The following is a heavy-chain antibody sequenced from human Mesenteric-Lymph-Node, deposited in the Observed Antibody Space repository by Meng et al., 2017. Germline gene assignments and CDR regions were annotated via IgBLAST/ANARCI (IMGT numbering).Heavy chain of an antibody. CDR1: GYPFTSYD. J-gene: IGHJ1*01. CDR3: ARGDCGGDCYSYQH. D-gene: IGHD2-21*02. Sequence: SVKVSCKASGYPFTSYDINWLRQAPGQGLEWRGRIITILGIANYAQKFQGRVTITADKTTSTAYMELSSLRSEDTAVYYCARGDCGGDCYSYQHWGQGTLVTVSS. CDR2: IITILGIA. V-gene: IGHV1-69*04.